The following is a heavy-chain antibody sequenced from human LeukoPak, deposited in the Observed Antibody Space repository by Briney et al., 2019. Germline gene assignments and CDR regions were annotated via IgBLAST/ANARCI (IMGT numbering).Heavy chain of an antibody. Sequence: QSGGSLRLSCAASGFTFSSYEMNWVRQAPGKGLEWVPYISSSGSTIYYADSVKGRFTISRDNAKSSLYLQMNSLRAENTAVYYCATSYGDATGPGRDYWGQGTLVTVSS. J-gene: IGHJ4*02. CDR1: GFTFSSYE. V-gene: IGHV3-48*03. D-gene: IGHD1-1*01. CDR2: ISSSGSTI. CDR3: ATSYGDATGPGRDY.